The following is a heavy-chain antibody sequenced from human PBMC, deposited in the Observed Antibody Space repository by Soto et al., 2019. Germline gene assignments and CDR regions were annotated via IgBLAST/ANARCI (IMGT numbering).Heavy chain of an antibody. Sequence: QVQLVESGGGVVQPGRSLRLSCAASGFTFSSYAMHWVRKAPGTGLEWVAVISYDGSNKYYADSVKGRFTISRDNSNNTLYLQMNSLRAEDTAVYYCARPLWRDDYNWGYFDLWGRGTLVTVSS. D-gene: IGHD4-4*01. CDR1: GFTFSSYA. V-gene: IGHV3-30-3*01. J-gene: IGHJ2*01. CDR2: ISYDGSNK. CDR3: ARPLWRDDYNWGYFDL.